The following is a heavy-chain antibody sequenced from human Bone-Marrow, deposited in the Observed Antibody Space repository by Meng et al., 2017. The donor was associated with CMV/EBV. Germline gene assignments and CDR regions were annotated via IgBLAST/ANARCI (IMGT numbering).Heavy chain of an antibody. Sequence: GESLKISCKGSGYNFTNYWIAWVRQMPGKGLEWMGIIYPDDSDTRYSPSFQGQVTITADKSLNTAYLQWSSLKASDTAMYYCARLSLGTLFGVVIKNYFDDWGQGTRVTGYS. V-gene: IGHV5-51*01. D-gene: IGHD3-3*01. CDR2: IYPDDSDT. CDR1: GYNFTNYW. CDR3: ARLSLGTLFGVVIKNYFDD. J-gene: IGHJ4*02.